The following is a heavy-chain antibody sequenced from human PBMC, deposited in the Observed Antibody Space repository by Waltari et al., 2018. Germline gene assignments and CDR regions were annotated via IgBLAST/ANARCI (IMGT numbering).Heavy chain of an antibody. CDR2: IYYSGIT. CDR1: GGSISTFY. V-gene: IGHV4-59*01. Sequence: QVQLQESGPGLVKSSATLSLTCTVSGGSISTFYWSWIRQPPGKGLEWIGYIYYSGITNYNPSLKSRVNISIDTSKNQFSLKLRSVTAADTAVYYCAREQGRYLNWYDPWGQGTLVTVSS. CDR3: AREQGRYLNWYDP. J-gene: IGHJ5*02. D-gene: IGHD3-9*01.